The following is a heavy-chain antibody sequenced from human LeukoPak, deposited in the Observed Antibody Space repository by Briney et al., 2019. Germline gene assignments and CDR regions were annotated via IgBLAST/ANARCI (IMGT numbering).Heavy chain of an antibody. D-gene: IGHD1-14*01. V-gene: IGHV1-2*02. CDR1: GYTFTGYY. CDR3: ASSSGAPGPLNPMDV. Sequence: ASVKVSCKASGYTFTGYYMHWVRQAPGQGLEWMGWINPNSGGTNYAQKFQGRVTMTRDTSISTAYMELSRLRSDDTAVYYCASSSGAPGPLNPMDVWGKGTTVTASS. CDR2: INPNSGGT. J-gene: IGHJ6*03.